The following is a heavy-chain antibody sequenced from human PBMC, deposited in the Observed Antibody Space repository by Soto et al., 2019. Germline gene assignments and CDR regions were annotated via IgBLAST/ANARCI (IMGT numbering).Heavy chain of an antibody. Sequence: GGSLRLSCAASGFSFTDSAMHWVRQAPGKGLEWVAVISYDGSQRYYADSLKGRFTISRDNSRKTLYLQMNSLRTEDTAVYYCARDTRYSSGCYDYWGQGTLVTVSS. J-gene: IGHJ4*02. CDR1: GFSFTDSA. V-gene: IGHV3-30-3*01. CDR2: ISYDGSQR. CDR3: ARDTRYSSGCYDY. D-gene: IGHD6-19*01.